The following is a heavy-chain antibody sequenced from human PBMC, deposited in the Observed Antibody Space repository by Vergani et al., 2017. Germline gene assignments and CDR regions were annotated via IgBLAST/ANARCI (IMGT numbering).Heavy chain of an antibody. J-gene: IGHJ6*02. D-gene: IGHD5-12*01. CDR3: ASRRGWLHYGMDV. Sequence: QVQLQESGPGLVKPSQTLSLTCTVSGASINNDFYYWHWIRQPAGKGLEWIGRIYVSGITDYNSSLQSRVSMSVDTSKNQFSLTLTSVTAADTAVYYCASRRGWLHYGMDVWGQGTTVTVSS. CDR1: GASINNDFYY. CDR2: IYVSGIT. V-gene: IGHV4-61*02.